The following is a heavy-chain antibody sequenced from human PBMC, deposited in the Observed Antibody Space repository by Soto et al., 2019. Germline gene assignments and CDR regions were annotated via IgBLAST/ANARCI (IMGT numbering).Heavy chain of an antibody. Sequence: GESLKISCEASGYSFTSYRISWVRQMPGKGLEWMGRIDPSDSYTNYSPSFQGHVTISADKSISTAYLQWSSLKASDTAMYYCASSVPYYYYGMDVWGQGTTVTVSS. V-gene: IGHV5-10-1*01. CDR2: IDPSDSYT. CDR1: GYSFTSYR. CDR3: ASSVPYYYYGMDV. J-gene: IGHJ6*02.